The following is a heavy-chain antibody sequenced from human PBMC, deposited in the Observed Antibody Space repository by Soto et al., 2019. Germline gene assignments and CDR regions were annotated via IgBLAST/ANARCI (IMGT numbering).Heavy chain of an antibody. Sequence: QVQLVQSGAEVKKPGASVKVSCQAAGYIFTNHYIHWVRQAPGQGLEWMGIINPSGGSTNYVQTFQVTITITRDTSTRTVYREMSSLRSEDSAVYFWARADDYDSSGFYYDCWGQGTLVTVSS. V-gene: IGHV1-46*01. J-gene: IGHJ5*01. CDR3: ARADDYDSSGFYYDC. D-gene: IGHD3-22*01. CDR2: INPSGGST. CDR1: GYIFTNHY.